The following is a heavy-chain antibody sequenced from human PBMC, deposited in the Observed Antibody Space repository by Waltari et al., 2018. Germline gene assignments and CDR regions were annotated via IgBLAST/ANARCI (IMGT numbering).Heavy chain of an antibody. V-gene: IGHV4-34*01. CDR1: GGSVSGSD. D-gene: IGHD3-10*01. CDR3: ARGRRHYYGSGSYRPYFDY. Sequence: QVQLQQWGAGLLKPSATLSHTCAVYGGSVSGSDRSWSRQPPGQGLEWIGEINYSGSTNYNPSLKSRVTISVDTSKTQFSLKLSSVTAADTAVYYCARGRRHYYGSGSYRPYFDYWGQGTLVTVSS. J-gene: IGHJ4*02. CDR2: INYSGST.